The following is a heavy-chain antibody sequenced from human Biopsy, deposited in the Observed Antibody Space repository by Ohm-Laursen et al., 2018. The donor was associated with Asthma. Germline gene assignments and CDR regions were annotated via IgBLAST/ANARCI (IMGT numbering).Heavy chain of an antibody. CDR2: INWNGGST. D-gene: IGHD6-19*01. CDR1: GFTFDDYG. CDR3: GRDMGGFGSGWFPVEF. Sequence: GSLRLSCAASGFTFDDYGMGWVRQAPGKGLDWVSGINWNGGSTGYADSVKGRFTISRDNAKNSLYLQMNSLRAEDTALYHCGRDMGGFGSGWFPVEFWGQGTLVTVSS. J-gene: IGHJ4*02. V-gene: IGHV3-20*01.